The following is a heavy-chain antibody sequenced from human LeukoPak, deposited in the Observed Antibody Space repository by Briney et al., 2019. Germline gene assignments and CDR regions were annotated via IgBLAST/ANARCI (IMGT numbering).Heavy chain of an antibody. D-gene: IGHD3-10*01. J-gene: IGHJ6*01. V-gene: IGHV1-8*01. CDR1: GYTFTSYD. Sequence: ASVKVSCKASGYTFTSYDINWVRQATGQGLEWVGWMNPNSGNTGYAQKFQGRVTMTRNTSISTAYMELSSLRSEDTAVYYCARGPYYYGSGSYLYYYYGMDVWGQGTTVTVSS. CDR3: ARGPYYYGSGSYLYYYYGMDV. CDR2: MNPNSGNT.